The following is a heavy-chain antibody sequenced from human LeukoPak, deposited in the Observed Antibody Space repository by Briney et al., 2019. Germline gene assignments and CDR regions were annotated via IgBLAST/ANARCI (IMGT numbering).Heavy chain of an antibody. V-gene: IGHV3-48*01. CDR1: GFTFSSYS. CDR2: ISNSTSTM. CDR3: AKDHDSSSWYYFDY. D-gene: IGHD6-13*01. J-gene: IGHJ4*02. Sequence: PGGSLRLSCAASGFTFSSYSMNWVRQAPGKGLEWISFISNSTSTMYYADSVKGRFTISRDNAKNSLYLQMNSLRAEDTAVYYCAKDHDSSSWYYFDYWGQGTLVTVSS.